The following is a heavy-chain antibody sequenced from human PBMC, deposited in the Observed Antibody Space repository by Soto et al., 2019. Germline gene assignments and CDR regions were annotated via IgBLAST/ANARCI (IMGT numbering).Heavy chain of an antibody. CDR2: ISSSGSTI. V-gene: IGHV3-11*01. CDR1: GFTFSDYY. D-gene: IGHD6-13*01. J-gene: IGHJ6*02. CDR3: ARDRSSSSWYFHYYYYGMDV. Sequence: GGSLRLSCAASGFTFSDYYMSWIRQAPGKGLEWVSYISSSGSTIYYADSVKGRFTISRDNAKNSLYLQMNSLRAEDTAVYYCARDRSSSSWYFHYYYYGMDVWGQGTTVTVSS.